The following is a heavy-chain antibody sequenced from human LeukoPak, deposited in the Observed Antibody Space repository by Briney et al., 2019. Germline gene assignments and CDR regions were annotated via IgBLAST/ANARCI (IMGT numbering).Heavy chain of an antibody. V-gene: IGHV4-59*01. D-gene: IGHD5-24*01. CDR1: GGSISSYY. Sequence: SETLSLTCTVSGGSISSYYWSWIRQPPGKRLEWIGYIYYSGSTNYNPSLKSRVTISVDTSKNQFSLKLSSVTAADTAVYSCARNRDGYNYDAFDIWGQGTMVTVSS. CDR2: IYYSGST. J-gene: IGHJ3*02. CDR3: ARNRDGYNYDAFDI.